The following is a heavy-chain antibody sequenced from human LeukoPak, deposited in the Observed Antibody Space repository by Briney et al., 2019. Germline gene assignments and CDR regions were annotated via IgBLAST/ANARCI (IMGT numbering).Heavy chain of an antibody. Sequence: GGSLRLSCAASGFTFSSYAMHWVRQAPGKGLEYVSAISSNGGSTYYANSVKGRFTISRDNSKNTLYLQMGSLRAEDMAVYYCAGDREERPGDFPFDYWGQGTLVTVSS. J-gene: IGHJ4*02. V-gene: IGHV3-64*01. D-gene: IGHD4-17*01. CDR2: ISSNGGST. CDR1: GFTFSSYA. CDR3: AGDREERPGDFPFDY.